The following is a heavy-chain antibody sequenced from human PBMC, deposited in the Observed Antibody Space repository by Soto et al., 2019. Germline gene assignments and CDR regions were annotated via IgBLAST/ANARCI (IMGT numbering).Heavy chain of an antibody. J-gene: IGHJ4*02. D-gene: IGHD2-8*02. CDR3: ARDRGTTGFDY. CDR2: IIPILGIA. CDR1: GGTFSSYT. V-gene: IGHV1-69*08. Sequence: QVQLVQSGAEVKKPGSSVKVSCKASGGTFSSYTISWVRQAPGQGLEWMGRIIPILGIANYAQKFQGRVTITADKSTSTAYTELSSLRSEDTAVYYCARDRGTTGFDYWGPGTLVTVSS.